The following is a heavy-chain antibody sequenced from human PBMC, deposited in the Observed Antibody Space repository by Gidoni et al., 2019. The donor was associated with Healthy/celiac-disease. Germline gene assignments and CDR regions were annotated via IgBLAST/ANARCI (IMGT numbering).Heavy chain of an antibody. V-gene: IGHV3-30*18. D-gene: IGHD1-26*01. CDR2: ISYDGSNK. CDR3: AKGGVGAFYYYYYGMDV. J-gene: IGHJ6*02. Sequence: QVQLVESGGGVVQPGRSLSLSCAASGFTFSSYGMHWVRQAPGKGLEWVAVISYDGSNKYYADSVKGRFTISRDNSKNTLYLQMNSLRAEDTAVYYCAKGGVGAFYYYYYGMDVWGQGTTVTVSS. CDR1: GFTFSSYG.